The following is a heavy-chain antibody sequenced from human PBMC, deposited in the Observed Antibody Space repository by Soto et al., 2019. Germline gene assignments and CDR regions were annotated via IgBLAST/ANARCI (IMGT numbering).Heavy chain of an antibody. V-gene: IGHV5-51*01. J-gene: IGHJ6*02. CDR3: ARPRYDFWSGYYPGDYGMDV. D-gene: IGHD3-3*01. CDR2: IYPGDSDT. CDR1: GYSFTSYW. Sequence: PGESLKISCKGSGYSFTSYWIGWVRQMPGKGLEWMGIIYPGDSDTRYSLSFQGQVTISADKSISTAYLQWSSLKASDTAMYYCARPRYDFWSGYYPGDYGMDVWGQGTTVTVSS.